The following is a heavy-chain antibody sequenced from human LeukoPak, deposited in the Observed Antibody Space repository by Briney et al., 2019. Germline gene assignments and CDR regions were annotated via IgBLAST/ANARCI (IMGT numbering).Heavy chain of an antibody. CDR2: IYYSGST. CDR1: GGSISPYY. V-gene: IGHV4-59*01. D-gene: IGHD1-1*01. Sequence: SETLSLTCTVSGGSISPYYWSWIRQPPGKGLEWIGYIYYSGSTNYNPSLKSRVTISVDTSKNQFSLKLTSVTAAGTAVYYCARWANWNHDHWGQGTLVTVSS. J-gene: IGHJ5*02. CDR3: ARWANWNHDH.